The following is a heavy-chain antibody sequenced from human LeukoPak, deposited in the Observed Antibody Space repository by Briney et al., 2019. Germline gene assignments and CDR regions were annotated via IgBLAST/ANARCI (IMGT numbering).Heavy chain of an antibody. CDR1: GGSINSGSYY. CDR2: IYTSGST. CDR3: ARRDDSSGYHKIFDY. D-gene: IGHD3-22*01. V-gene: IGHV4-61*02. J-gene: IGHJ4*02. Sequence: PSETLSLTCTVSGGSINSGSYYWSWIRQPAGKGLEWIGRIYTSGSTNYSPSLKSRVTISVDTSKNQFYLKLSSLTAADTAVYYCARRDDSSGYHKIFDYWGPGTLVTVSS.